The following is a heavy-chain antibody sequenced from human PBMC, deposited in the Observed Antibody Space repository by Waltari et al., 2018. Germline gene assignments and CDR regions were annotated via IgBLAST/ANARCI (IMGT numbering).Heavy chain of an antibody. J-gene: IGHJ4*02. CDR3: ARGLGGSSPFDY. CDR2: INPTNGVT. D-gene: IGHD3-16*01. V-gene: IGHV1-2*02. Sequence: QGLEWMGWINPTNGVTNYAQKFQGRVTMTRDTSINSVYMDLSRLRSDDTAVYFCARGLGGSSPFDYWGRGTLVTVSS.